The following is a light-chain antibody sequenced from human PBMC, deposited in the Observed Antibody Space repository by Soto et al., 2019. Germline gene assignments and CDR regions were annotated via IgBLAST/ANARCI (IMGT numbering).Light chain of an antibody. CDR3: SSYGGSSNPVM. CDR2: EVS. Sequence: ALTQPPSASGSPGQSVTISCTGTSSDIGAYNHVSWYQQHPGRAPRFIIYEVSQRPSGVPDRFSGSKSGSTASLTVSGLQADDEADYYCSSYGGSSNPVMFGGGTKLTVL. V-gene: IGLV2-8*01. J-gene: IGLJ3*02. CDR1: SSDIGAYNH.